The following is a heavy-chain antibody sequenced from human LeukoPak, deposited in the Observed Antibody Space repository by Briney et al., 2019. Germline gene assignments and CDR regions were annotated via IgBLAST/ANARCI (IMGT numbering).Heavy chain of an antibody. Sequence: PSETLSLTCTVSGGSISSYYWSWIRQSPGKGLEWSGFIYYSGSTNYNPSLKSRVTISVDTSKNKFSLKLSSVTAADTAVYYCARDLGYSRSSAYYYGMDVWGQGTTVTVSS. CDR3: ARDLGYSRSSAYYYGMDV. CDR2: IYYSGST. D-gene: IGHD6-6*01. V-gene: IGHV4-59*01. CDR1: GGSISSYY. J-gene: IGHJ6*02.